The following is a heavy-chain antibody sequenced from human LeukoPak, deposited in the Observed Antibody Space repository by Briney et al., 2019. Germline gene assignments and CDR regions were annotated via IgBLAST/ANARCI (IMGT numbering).Heavy chain of an antibody. J-gene: IGHJ6*03. CDR1: GGPISGSY. Sequence: PSETLSLTCTVSGGPISGSYWSWIRQAPGKGLDWIGYIYDSGSTNYNPSLKSRVTISIDTSKNQFSLKLSSVTAADTAVYYCAKASPNYSGGYYGSTYYYFMDAWGKGTTVTVSS. CDR2: IYDSGST. V-gene: IGHV4-59*01. D-gene: IGHD3-22*01. CDR3: AKASPNYSGGYYGSTYYYFMDA.